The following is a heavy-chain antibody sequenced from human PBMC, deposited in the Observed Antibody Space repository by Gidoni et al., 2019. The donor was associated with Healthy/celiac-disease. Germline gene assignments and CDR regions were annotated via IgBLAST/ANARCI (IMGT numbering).Heavy chain of an antibody. V-gene: IGHV3-21*01. J-gene: IGHJ4*02. D-gene: IGHD3-3*01. CDR1: GFTFSSYS. Sequence: EVQLVESGGGLVKPGGSLRLSCAASGFTFSSYSMNWFRQASGKGLEWVSSISSSSSYIYYADSVKGRFTIARDNAKNSLYLQMNSLGAEDTAVYYCARDRQGTIFGVVIIPVDYWGQGTLVTVSS. CDR2: ISSSSSYI. CDR3: ARDRQGTIFGVVIIPVDY.